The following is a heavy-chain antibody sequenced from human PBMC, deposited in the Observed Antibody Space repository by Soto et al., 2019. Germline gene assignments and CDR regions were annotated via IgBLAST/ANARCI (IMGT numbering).Heavy chain of an antibody. CDR2: MNPNTGNT. Sequence: QVQLVQSGAEVKKPGASVKVSCKASGYTFTDYDINWVRQATGQGREWMGWMNPNTGNTRYAEQFQGRLTMTRDTSITTAFMELSRLRSEDTALYYCTRARLATLTDFWGQGTLVTVSS. CDR1: GYTFTDYD. CDR3: TRARLATLTDF. J-gene: IGHJ4*02. D-gene: IGHD5-12*01. V-gene: IGHV1-8*01.